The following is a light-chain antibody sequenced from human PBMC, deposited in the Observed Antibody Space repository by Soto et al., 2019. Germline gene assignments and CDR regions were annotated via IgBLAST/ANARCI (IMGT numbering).Light chain of an antibody. CDR2: AAS. Sequence: ALQMTQSPSSLSASVGDRVTITCRASQDIRNELGWYQQKPGKAPKLLIYAASVLHTGVPSRFSGSGSGTDFTLTIGSLQPEDFASYYCLHDSGCPRTFGQGTKVEV. CDR1: QDIRNE. J-gene: IGKJ1*01. CDR3: LHDSGCPRT. V-gene: IGKV1-6*01.